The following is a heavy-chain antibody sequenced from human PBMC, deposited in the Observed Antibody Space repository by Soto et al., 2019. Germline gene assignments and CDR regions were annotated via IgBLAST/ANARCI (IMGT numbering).Heavy chain of an antibody. D-gene: IGHD2-15*01. CDR3: ARDNCSGGSCYSEDYYYYYGMDV. CDR2: IIPIFGTA. J-gene: IGHJ6*02. V-gene: IGHV1-69*13. CDR1: GGTFSSYA. Sequence: GPSVKVSCKASGGTFSSYAISWVRQAPGQGLEWMGGIIPIFGTANYAQKFQGRVTITADESTSTAYMELSSLRSEDTAVYYCARDNCSGGSCYSEDYYYYYGMDVWGQGTTVTVSS.